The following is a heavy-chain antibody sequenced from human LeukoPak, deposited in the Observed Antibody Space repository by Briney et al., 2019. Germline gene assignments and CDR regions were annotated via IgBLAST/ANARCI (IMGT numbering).Heavy chain of an antibody. CDR1: GFTFSSYW. CDR2: IKRDGSEK. D-gene: IGHD1-14*01. CDR3: AKSNRGGPGYFDY. J-gene: IGHJ4*02. V-gene: IGHV3-7*03. Sequence: GGSLRLSCAASGFTFSSYWMSWVRQAPGKGLEWVANIKRDGSEKYYVDSVKGRFTISRDNAKNSLYLQMNSLRAEDTALYYCAKSNRGGPGYFDYWGQGTLVTVSS.